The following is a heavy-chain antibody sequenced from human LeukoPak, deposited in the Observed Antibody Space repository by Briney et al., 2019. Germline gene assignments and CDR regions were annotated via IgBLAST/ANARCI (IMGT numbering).Heavy chain of an antibody. CDR3: ARGSGYYSYDAFDI. D-gene: IGHD3-22*01. Sequence: GGSLRLSCAASGFTFSSYWMHWVRQVPGKGLVWVSRINRDGSSTSYADSVKGRFTISRDNAKNTLYLQMNSLRAEDTAVYYCARGSGYYSYDAFDIWGQGTMVSVSP. J-gene: IGHJ3*02. V-gene: IGHV3-74*01. CDR2: INRDGSST. CDR1: GFTFSSYW.